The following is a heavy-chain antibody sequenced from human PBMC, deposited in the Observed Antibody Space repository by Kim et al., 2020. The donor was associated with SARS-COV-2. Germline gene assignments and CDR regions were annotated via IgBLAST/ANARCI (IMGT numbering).Heavy chain of an antibody. CDR2: ISASGGT. CDR1: GGSISGHY. J-gene: IGHJ5*02. CDR3: ARGPEYCSSTSCYPHFDP. V-gene: IGHV4-4*07. Sequence: SETLSLTCTVSGGSISGHYWSWIRQPAGKGLEWIGRISASGGTDYNPSLQSRVTMSGDTSKNQFSLRLSALTAADTAVYYCARGPEYCSSTSCYPHFDPWGQGTLVTVSS. D-gene: IGHD2-2*01.